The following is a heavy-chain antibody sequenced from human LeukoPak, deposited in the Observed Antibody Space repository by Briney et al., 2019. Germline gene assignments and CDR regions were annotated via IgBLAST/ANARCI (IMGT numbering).Heavy chain of an antibody. CDR1: GFTFSSYS. V-gene: IGHV3-21*01. J-gene: IGHJ4*02. CDR3: AREEYSGSYYFDY. D-gene: IGHD1-26*01. Sequence: PGGSLTLSCPASGFTFSSYSMNWVRQAPGKGLEWVSSISRSSSYIYYADSVKGRFTIYRDNAKNSLYLQMNSLRAEETAVYYCAREEYSGSYYFDYWGQGTLVTVSS. CDR2: ISRSSSYI.